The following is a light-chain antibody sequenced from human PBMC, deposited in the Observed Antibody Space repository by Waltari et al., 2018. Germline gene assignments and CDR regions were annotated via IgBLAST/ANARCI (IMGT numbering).Light chain of an antibody. Sequence: EIVLTQSPGTLSLSPGDGATLSCRASQSVSRTLAWYQQKPGQAPRLLIYDAASRATGIPDRFSGSGSGTDFSLTISRLEPEDFAVYYCQKYGTLPATFGQGTKVEIK. V-gene: IGKV3-20*01. CDR1: QSVSRT. CDR2: DAA. CDR3: QKYGTLPAT. J-gene: IGKJ1*01.